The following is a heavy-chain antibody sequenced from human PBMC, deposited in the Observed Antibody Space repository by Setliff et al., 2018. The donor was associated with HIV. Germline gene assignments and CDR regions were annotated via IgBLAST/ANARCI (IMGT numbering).Heavy chain of an antibody. J-gene: IGHJ6*02. CDR2: ISTSGSP. CDR1: GGSISGHF. CDR3: ARDNLYNSGSYYPNYGMDV. V-gene: IGHV4-4*07. Sequence: PSETLSLTCTVSGGSISGHFRSWIRQPAGKGLEWIGRISTSGSPNYNPSLKSRVTLSVDTSKHQFSLRLSSVTAADTALYYCARDNLYNSGSYYPNYGMDVWGRGTTVTVSS. D-gene: IGHD3-10*01.